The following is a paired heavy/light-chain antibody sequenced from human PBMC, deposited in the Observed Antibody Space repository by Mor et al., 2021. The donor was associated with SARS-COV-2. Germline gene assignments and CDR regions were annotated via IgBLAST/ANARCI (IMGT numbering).Light chain of an antibody. Sequence: DIVMTQSPLSLPVTPGEPASISCRSSQSLLYSNGYNYLHWYLQKPGQSPQLLIYLGSNRASGVPDRFSGSGSGTDFTLKISRVEAEDFGVYYCVQALQIPLTFGRGTKVEIK. CDR2: LGS. V-gene: IGKV2-28*01. CDR1: QSLLYSNGYNY. J-gene: IGKJ4*01. CDR3: VQALQIPLT.
Heavy chain of an antibody. D-gene: IGHD2-21*01. CDR3: ARGGLVLGGDWSWFDP. CDR1: GDNVAGSRTG. J-gene: IGHJ5*02. V-gene: IGHV6-1*01. Sequence: QVQLQQSGPGLVKPSQTLSLTCAISGDNVAGSRTGWSWIRQSPLRGLEWLGRAYYRSTWYYDYAEFARGRITINPDTSKNQFSLQLNSVTPEDTAVYYCARGGLVLGGDWSWFDPWGQGTLVTVSS. CDR2: AYYRSTWYY.